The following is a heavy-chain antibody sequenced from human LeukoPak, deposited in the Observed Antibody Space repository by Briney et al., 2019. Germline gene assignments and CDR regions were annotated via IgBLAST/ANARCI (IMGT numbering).Heavy chain of an antibody. CDR3: ATVMYYYDSSGYYNSDNWFDP. CDR2: FDPEDGET. V-gene: IGHV1-24*01. CDR1: GYTLTELS. D-gene: IGHD3-22*01. Sequence: ASVKVSCKVSGYTLTELSMHWVRQAPGKGLEWMGGFDPEDGETIYAQKFQGRVTMTEDTSTDTAYMELSSLRSEDTAVYYCATVMYYYDSSGYYNSDNWFDPWGQGTLVTVSS. J-gene: IGHJ5*02.